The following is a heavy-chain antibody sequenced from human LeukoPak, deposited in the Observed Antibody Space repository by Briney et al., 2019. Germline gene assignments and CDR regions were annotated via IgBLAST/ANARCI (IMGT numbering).Heavy chain of an antibody. CDR2: ISGSGGYT. CDR3: AKAEGKNSTGGRWLD. V-gene: IGHV3-23*01. J-gene: IGHJ4*02. CDR1: GFSFSTYA. D-gene: IGHD6-19*01. Sequence: PGGSLRLSCAGSGFSFSTYAMTWVRQAPGMGLESVSAISGSGGYTYYADSVKGRFTISRDNSKNTLYLQMNSLRADDTAIYYCAKAEGKNSTGGRWLDWGQGTLVTVSS.